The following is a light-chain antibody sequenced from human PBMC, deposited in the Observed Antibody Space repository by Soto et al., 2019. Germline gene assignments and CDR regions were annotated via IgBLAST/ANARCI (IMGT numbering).Light chain of an antibody. CDR1: QNVNGN. J-gene: IGKJ2*01. CDR2: SVS. V-gene: IGKV3-15*01. Sequence: EIVLTQSPATVSVSPGESATLSCRASQNVNGNLAWYQQKPGQAPRLLMYSVSIRATGIPARFSGSGTGTEFTLTISSLQSEDFAVYFFHQYNKLPPYTFGQGTKLDI. CDR3: HQYNKLPPYT.